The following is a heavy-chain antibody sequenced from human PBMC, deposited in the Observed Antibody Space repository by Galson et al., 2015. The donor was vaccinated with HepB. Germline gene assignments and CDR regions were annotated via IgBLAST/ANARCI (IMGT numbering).Heavy chain of an antibody. Sequence: QVQLQESGPGLVRPSETLTLTCTVSGASIRSYPWSWLRQAPGRGVEWIGYTSFIEGTKYNPSLESRVSTSLDTAKNQLTLILRSVTATDTALYFCARHPNTIFGTLITGWFAPWGQGIPVTVSS. CDR2: TSFIEGT. CDR1: GASIRSYP. D-gene: IGHD3-3*01. J-gene: IGHJ5*02. CDR3: ARHPNTIFGTLITGWFAP. V-gene: IGHV4-59*08.